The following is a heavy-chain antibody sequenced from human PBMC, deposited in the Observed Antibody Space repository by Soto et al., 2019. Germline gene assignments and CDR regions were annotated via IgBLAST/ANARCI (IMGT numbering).Heavy chain of an antibody. D-gene: IGHD6-13*01. Sequence: SQTLSLTCTVSGGSISSSSYYWGWIRQPPGKGLEWLGSIYYSGSTYYNPSLKSRVTISVDTSKNQFSLKLSSVTATDTAVYYCARSVGSSRLNWFEPWCQGTLLTVSS. CDR1: GGSISSSSYY. CDR2: IYYSGST. J-gene: IGHJ5*02. CDR3: ARSVGSSRLNWFEP. V-gene: IGHV4-39*01.